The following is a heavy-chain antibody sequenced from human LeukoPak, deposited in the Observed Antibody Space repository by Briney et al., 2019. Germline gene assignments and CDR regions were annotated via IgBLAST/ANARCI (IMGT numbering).Heavy chain of an antibody. CDR2: IYYSGST. Sequence: SQTLSLTCTVSGGSISSYYWSWIRQPPGKGLEWIGYIYYSGSTNYNPSLKSRVTISVDTSKNQFSLKLSSVTAADTAVYYCAKLVCSGGSGYEGVGYYYYGMDVWGQGTTVTVSS. CDR3: AKLVCSGGSGYEGVGYYYYGMDV. D-gene: IGHD2-15*01. V-gene: IGHV4-59*01. J-gene: IGHJ6*02. CDR1: GGSISSYY.